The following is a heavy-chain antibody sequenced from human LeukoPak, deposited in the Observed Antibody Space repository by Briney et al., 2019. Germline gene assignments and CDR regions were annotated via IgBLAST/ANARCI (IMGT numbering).Heavy chain of an antibody. CDR1: GYTFTSYE. CDR3: ARDPRDVDTAMVIDY. Sequence: ASVKVSCKASGYTFTSYEINWLRQATGQGLEWMGWMNPNSGDTAFAQKFQGRVTMTRDTSISTAYMELSRLRSDDTAVYYCARDPRDVDTAMVIDYWGQGTLVTVSS. J-gene: IGHJ4*02. D-gene: IGHD5-18*01. V-gene: IGHV1-8*01. CDR2: MNPNSGDT.